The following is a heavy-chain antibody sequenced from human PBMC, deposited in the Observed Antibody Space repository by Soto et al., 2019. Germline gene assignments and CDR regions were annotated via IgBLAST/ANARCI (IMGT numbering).Heavy chain of an antibody. J-gene: IGHJ6*02. V-gene: IGHV3-23*01. Sequence: GGSLRLSCAASGFTFGSYAMTWVRQAPGKGLESVAGLYGNSGGIQYADSVRGRFTIFRDNSSSTLYLQMDNLRGEDTAVYFCTRSRRSILMVYGFGGMDVWGQGTTVTVSS. D-gene: IGHD2-8*01. CDR3: TRSRRSILMVYGFGGMDV. CDR2: LYGNSGGI. CDR1: GFTFGSYA.